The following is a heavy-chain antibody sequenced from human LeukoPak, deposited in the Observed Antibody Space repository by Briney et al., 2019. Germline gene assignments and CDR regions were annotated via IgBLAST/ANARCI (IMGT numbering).Heavy chain of an antibody. CDR1: GYTFTSYY. CDR2: INPSGGST. CDR3: ARDKGTVTTYKLIDH. D-gene: IGHD4-4*01. J-gene: IGHJ4*02. V-gene: IGHV1-46*01. Sequence: ASVKVSCKASGYTFTSYYMHWVRQAPGQGLEWMGIINPSGGSTSYAQKFQGRVTMTRDTSTSTVYMELSSLRSEDTAVYYCARDKGTVTTYKLIDHWGQGTLVTVSS.